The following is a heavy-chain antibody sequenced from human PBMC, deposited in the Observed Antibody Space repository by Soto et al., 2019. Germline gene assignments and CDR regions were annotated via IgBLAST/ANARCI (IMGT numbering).Heavy chain of an antibody. J-gene: IGHJ4*02. Sequence: PGGSLRLSCAASGFTFSRYWMHWVRQAPGKGLVWVSRINSDGSSTSYADSVKGRFTISRDNAKNTLYLQMNSLRAEDTAVYYCARDLGPTNYYGSGSYSPPLRYWGQGTLVTVSP. CDR1: GFTFSRYW. CDR2: INSDGSST. CDR3: ARDLGPTNYYGSGSYSPPLRY. V-gene: IGHV3-74*01. D-gene: IGHD3-10*01.